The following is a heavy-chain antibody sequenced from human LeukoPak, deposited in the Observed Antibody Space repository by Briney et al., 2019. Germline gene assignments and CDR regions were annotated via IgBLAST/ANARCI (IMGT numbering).Heavy chain of an antibody. CDR2: IYTSGST. Sequence: TSSETLSLTCTVSGGSISSYYWSWIRQPAGKELEWIGRIYTSGSTNYNPSLKSRVTMSVDTSKNQFSLQLSSVTAADTAVYYCARDFDAYNAYYFEYWGQGTLVTVSS. CDR1: GGSISSYY. CDR3: ARDFDAYNAYYFEY. D-gene: IGHD5-24*01. V-gene: IGHV4-4*07. J-gene: IGHJ4*02.